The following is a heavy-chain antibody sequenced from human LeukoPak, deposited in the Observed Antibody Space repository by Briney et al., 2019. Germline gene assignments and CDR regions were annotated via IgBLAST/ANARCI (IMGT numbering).Heavy chain of an antibody. D-gene: IGHD6-19*01. CDR1: GFTFSSYV. J-gene: IGHJ4*02. V-gene: IGHV3-23*01. CDR2: ISGTGGST. CDR3: AKKAVAGD. Sequence: GGSLRLSCAASGFTFSSYVMSWVRQAPGKGLEWVSHISGTGGSTYYADSVKGRFTISRDNSKNMLYLQMNSLRAEDTAAYYCAKKAVAGDWGQGTLVTVSS.